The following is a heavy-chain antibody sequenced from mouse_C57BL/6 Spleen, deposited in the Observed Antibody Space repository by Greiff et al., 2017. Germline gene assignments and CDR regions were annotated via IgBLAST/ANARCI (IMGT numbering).Heavy chain of an antibody. CDR1: GYTFTSYW. Sequence: QVQLQQPGAELVKPGASVKLSCKASGYTFTSYWMQWVKQRPGQGLEWIGEIDPSDSYTNYNQKFKGKATLTVDTSSSTAYMQLSSLTSEDSAVYYCARTAQLTGTDYWGQGTTLTVSS. CDR3: ARTAQLTGTDY. V-gene: IGHV1-50*01. D-gene: IGHD4-1*01. J-gene: IGHJ2*01. CDR2: IDPSDSYT.